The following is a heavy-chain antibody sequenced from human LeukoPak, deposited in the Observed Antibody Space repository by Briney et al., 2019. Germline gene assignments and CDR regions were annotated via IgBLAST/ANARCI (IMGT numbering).Heavy chain of an antibody. V-gene: IGHV3-9*01. D-gene: IGHD3-22*01. Sequence: PGSSLRLSCAASGFSFDDYAMHWVRQAPGKGLEWVSGISWNSGSIGYVDSVKGRFTISRDNAENSLYLQMNSLRAEDTALYYCAKGNYYDSSGYWPGVFDYWGQGILVTVSS. J-gene: IGHJ4*02. CDR2: ISWNSGSI. CDR1: GFSFDDYA. CDR3: AKGNYYDSSGYWPGVFDY.